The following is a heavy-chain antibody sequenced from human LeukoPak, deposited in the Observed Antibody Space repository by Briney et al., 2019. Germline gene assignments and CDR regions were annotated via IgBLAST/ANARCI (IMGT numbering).Heavy chain of an antibody. CDR1: GFTFSTYS. J-gene: IGHJ4*02. CDR2: ISDDSNYI. D-gene: IGHD3-16*01. CDR3: ARDLYPGY. V-gene: IGHV3-21*01. Sequence: MPGGSLRLSCAASGFTFSTYSGNWIRQAPGKGLEWVSSISDDSNYIFYADSVKGRFTISRDNAKNSLYLQMNSLRAEDTAVYYCARDLYPGYWGQGTLVTVSS.